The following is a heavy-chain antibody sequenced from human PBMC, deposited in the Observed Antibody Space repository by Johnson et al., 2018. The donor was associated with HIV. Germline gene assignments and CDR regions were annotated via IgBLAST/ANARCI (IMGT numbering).Heavy chain of an antibody. Sequence: VQLVESGGGLVQPGGSLRLSCAASGFTVSSNYMSWVRQAPGKGLEWVSLIYSGGSTYYADSVKGRFTLSRDNSKNTLYLQMNSLRAEDTAVYYVAGDRVVQSVGDAFDIWGQGTMVTVSS. D-gene: IGHD2-15*01. CDR2: IYSGGST. V-gene: IGHV3-66*01. J-gene: IGHJ3*02. CDR1: GFTVSSNY. CDR3: AGDRVVQSVGDAFDI.